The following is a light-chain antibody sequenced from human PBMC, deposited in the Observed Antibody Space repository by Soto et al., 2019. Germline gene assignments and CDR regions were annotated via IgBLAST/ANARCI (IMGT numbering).Light chain of an antibody. CDR1: SRDVGSYNL. CDR3: CTYAGSSTFSYV. CDR2: EGS. Sequence: QSVLTQSASVSGSPGQSITISCTGTSRDVGSYNLVSWYQQQPGKAPKLMIYEGSKRPSGVSNRFSGSKSGNTASLTISGLQAEDEADYYCCTYAGSSTFSYVFGTGTKVTVL. J-gene: IGLJ1*01. V-gene: IGLV2-23*03.